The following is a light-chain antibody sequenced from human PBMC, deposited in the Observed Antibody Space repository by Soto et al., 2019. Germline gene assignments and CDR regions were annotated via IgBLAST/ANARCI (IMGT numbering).Light chain of an antibody. J-gene: IGKJ4*01. CDR3: QQHNNWPRT. CDR1: QSVSSS. CDR2: GAS. V-gene: IGKV3-15*01. Sequence: EIVVTQSPATLSVSPGERATLSCRASQSVSSSLAWYQQKPGQAPRLLIYGASTRATGVPARFSGSGSGTEFALTISSLQSEDFAVYYCQQHNNWPRTFGGGTKVDIK.